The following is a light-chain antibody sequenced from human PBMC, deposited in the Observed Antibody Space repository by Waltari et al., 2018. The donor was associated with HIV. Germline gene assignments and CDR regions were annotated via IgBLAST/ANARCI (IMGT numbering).Light chain of an antibody. Sequence: QSALTQPPSASGSPGQSVAISCTGSSNDIGTYNFVSWYQHHPGKAPKLLIYDVNRRPPGIPDRFSGTKSGYTASLTVSDLQVEDEADYYCVSYTEKDTFLLFGGGTKLAV. CDR2: DVN. J-gene: IGLJ2*01. CDR1: SNDIGTYNF. V-gene: IGLV2-8*01. CDR3: VSYTEKDTFLL.